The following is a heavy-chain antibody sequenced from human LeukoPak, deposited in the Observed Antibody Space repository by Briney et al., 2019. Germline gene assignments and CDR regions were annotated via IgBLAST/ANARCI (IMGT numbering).Heavy chain of an antibody. Sequence: SETLSLTCTVSGGFISSGGYYWSWIRQPPGKGLEWIGYIYYSGSTYYSPSLKSRVTVSVDTSKNQFSLKLSSVTAADTAVYYCARDDRVAFDIWGQGTMVTVSS. V-gene: IGHV4-30-4*08. CDR2: IYYSGST. CDR1: GGFISSGGYY. CDR3: ARDDRVAFDI. J-gene: IGHJ3*02. D-gene: IGHD1-1*01.